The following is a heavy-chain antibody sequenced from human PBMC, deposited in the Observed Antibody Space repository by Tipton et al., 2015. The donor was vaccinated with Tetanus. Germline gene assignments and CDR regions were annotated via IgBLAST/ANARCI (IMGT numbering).Heavy chain of an antibody. Sequence: RSLRLSCAASGFTFSSYAMHWVRQAPGKGLEWVAVISYDGSNKYYADSVKGRFTISRDNSKNTLYLQMNSLRAEDTAVYYCARDIRGWEPLYGMDVWGQGTTVTVSS. CDR3: ARDIRGWEPLYGMDV. CDR2: ISYDGSNK. D-gene: IGHD1-26*01. J-gene: IGHJ6*02. V-gene: IGHV3-30*04. CDR1: GFTFSSYA.